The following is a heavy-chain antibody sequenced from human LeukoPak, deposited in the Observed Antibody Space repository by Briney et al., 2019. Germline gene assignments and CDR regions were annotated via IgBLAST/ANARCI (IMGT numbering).Heavy chain of an antibody. Sequence: GGSLRLSCAASGFTFINFGMSWVRQAPGKELEWVSRISSSGDTTNYADSVKGRFTISRDNSKNSVYLQMNSLRAEDTAVYYCARGRNYGSGSYVFDYWGQGTLVTVSS. CDR2: ISSSGDTT. V-gene: IGHV3-23*01. D-gene: IGHD3-10*01. CDR3: ARGRNYGSGSYVFDY. CDR1: GFTFINFG. J-gene: IGHJ4*02.